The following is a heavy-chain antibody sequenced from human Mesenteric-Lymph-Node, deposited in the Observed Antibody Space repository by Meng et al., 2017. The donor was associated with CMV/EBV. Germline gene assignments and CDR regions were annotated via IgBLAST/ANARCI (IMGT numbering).Heavy chain of an antibody. J-gene: IGHJ1*01. CDR1: GYTFTSYF. D-gene: IGHD2-2*01. CDR3: ARESLEFTSSFYFHH. Sequence: ASVKVSCKASGYTFTSYFMYWVRQAPGQGLEWMGIINPTGSTTRQAQRFQGRIILTRDTSTGTVFMEMSSLRSEDTAFYYCARESLEFTSSFYFHHWGQGTLVTVSS. CDR2: INPTGSTT. V-gene: IGHV1-46*01.